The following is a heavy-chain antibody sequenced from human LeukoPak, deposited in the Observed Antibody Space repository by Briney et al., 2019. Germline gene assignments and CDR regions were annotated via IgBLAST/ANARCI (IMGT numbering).Heavy chain of an antibody. Sequence: KAGGSLRLSCAASGFTFSSYSMNWVRQAPGKGLEWVSSISSSSSYIYYADSVKGRFTISRDIAKNSLYLQMNSLRAEDTAVYYCARDYNWNDDWFDPWGQGTLVTVSS. V-gene: IGHV3-21*01. D-gene: IGHD1-1*01. CDR2: ISSSSSYI. CDR1: GFTFSSYS. J-gene: IGHJ5*02. CDR3: ARDYNWNDDWFDP.